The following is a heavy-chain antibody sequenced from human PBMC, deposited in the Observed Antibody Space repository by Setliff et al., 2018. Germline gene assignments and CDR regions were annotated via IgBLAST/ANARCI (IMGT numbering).Heavy chain of an antibody. CDR3: ARGVSGVSWTPRY. D-gene: IGHD6-25*01. CDR2: IYNSGGT. CDR1: GDSMNDNH. V-gene: IGHV4-4*08. Sequence: SETLSLTCTVSGDSMNDNHWTWMRQPPGKGLEWIGYIYNSGGTNYNPSLKSRVTISVDMTENQFSLILRSVVAADTAVYYCARGVSGVSWTPRYWGRGTLVTVSS. J-gene: IGHJ4*02.